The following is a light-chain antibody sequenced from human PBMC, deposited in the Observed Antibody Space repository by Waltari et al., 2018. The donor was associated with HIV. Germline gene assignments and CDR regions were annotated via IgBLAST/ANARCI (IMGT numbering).Light chain of an antibody. CDR3: RALATSDITSGGV. V-gene: IGLV3-1*01. Sequence: SHGLTQPPSVSVSPGQTARISCSGYDWGHTHVSSHQQKTGQSPVLRIYKDTERHPGSPERISGSNSGNTDTLTIGGAQAVDEAEYYCRALATSDITSGGVSGTGTKVTVL. CDR1: DWGHTH. CDR2: KDT. J-gene: IGLJ1*01.